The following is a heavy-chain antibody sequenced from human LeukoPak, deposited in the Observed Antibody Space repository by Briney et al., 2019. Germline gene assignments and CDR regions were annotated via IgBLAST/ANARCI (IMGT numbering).Heavy chain of an antibody. V-gene: IGHV3-21*01. CDR2: ISSSSGYI. CDR3: ARGQKETFTIFGVVIMMPLDY. J-gene: IGHJ4*02. CDR1: GFTFSSYS. D-gene: IGHD3-3*01. Sequence: GGSLRLSCAASGFTFSSYSPNWVRQAPGKGLEWVSSISSSSGYIYYADSVKGRFTISRDNAKNSLYLQMNSLRAEDTALYYCARGQKETFTIFGVVIMMPLDYWGQGILVTVSS.